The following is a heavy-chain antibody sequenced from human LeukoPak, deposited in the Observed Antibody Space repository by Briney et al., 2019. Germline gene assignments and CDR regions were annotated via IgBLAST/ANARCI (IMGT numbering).Heavy chain of an antibody. D-gene: IGHD4-17*01. V-gene: IGHV4-59*01. CDR2: IYYSGST. Sequence: SETLSLTCTVSGGSISSYYWSWIRQPPGKGLEWIGYIYYSGSTNYNPSLKSRVTISVDTSKNQFSLKPSSVTAADTAVYYCASYGDYDNWFDPWGQGTLVTVSS. CDR1: GGSISSYY. CDR3: ASYGDYDNWFDP. J-gene: IGHJ5*02.